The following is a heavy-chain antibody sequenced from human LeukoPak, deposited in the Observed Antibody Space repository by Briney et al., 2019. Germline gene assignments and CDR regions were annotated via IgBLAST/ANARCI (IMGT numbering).Heavy chain of an antibody. CDR3: ARDRSMSGWYIDL. V-gene: IGHV3-33*01. CDR2: IWYDGSNK. Sequence: GGSLRLSCAASGFTFSSYGMHWVRQAPGKGLEWVAVIWYDGSNKYYPDSVQGRFTISRDNSKNTLYLQVNSLRAEDTAVYYCARDRSMSGWYIDLWGRGTLVTVS. D-gene: IGHD2/OR15-2a*01. CDR1: GFTFSSYG. J-gene: IGHJ2*01.